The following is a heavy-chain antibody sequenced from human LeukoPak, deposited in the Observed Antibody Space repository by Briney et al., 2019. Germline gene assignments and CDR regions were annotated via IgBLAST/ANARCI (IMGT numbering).Heavy chain of an antibody. Sequence: ASVKVSCKASGYTFPSYFMHWVRQAPGQGLEWMGIINPTGGSTTYAQKFQGRVTMTRDTSTSTVYMELSSLRSDDTAVYYCAGAAARRFDYWGQGTLVTVSS. D-gene: IGHD6-6*01. CDR3: AGAAARRFDY. J-gene: IGHJ4*02. CDR2: INPTGGST. V-gene: IGHV1-46*01. CDR1: GYTFPSYF.